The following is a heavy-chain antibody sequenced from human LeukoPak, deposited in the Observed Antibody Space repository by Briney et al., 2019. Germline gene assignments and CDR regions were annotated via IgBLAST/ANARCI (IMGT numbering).Heavy chain of an antibody. V-gene: IGHV3-7*01. CDR1: GFTFSDYW. J-gene: IGHJ4*02. CDR2: IKPDGSEK. D-gene: IGHD2-8*02. CDR3: ASYLYWRSDLGY. Sequence: GGSLRLSCAASGFTFSDYWMTWVRQAPGKGLEWVANIKPDGSEKYYVDSVKGQFTISRDNAKNSLYLQMNSLRVEDTAVYYCASYLYWRSDLGYWGQGTLVTVSS.